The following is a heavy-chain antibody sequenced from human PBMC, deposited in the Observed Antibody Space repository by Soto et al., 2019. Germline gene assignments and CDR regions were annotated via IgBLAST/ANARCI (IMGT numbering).Heavy chain of an antibody. D-gene: IGHD5-12*01. CDR2: ISYDGSNK. J-gene: IGHJ5*02. CDR3: ARDGIVATSNRWLDP. CDR1: GFTFSSYA. V-gene: IGHV3-30-3*01. Sequence: LLLSCAASGFTFSSYAMHLVRQAPGKGLEWVAVISYDGSNKYYADSVKGRFTISRDNSKNTLYLQMNSLRAEDTAVYYCARDGIVATSNRWLDPWGKGALVT.